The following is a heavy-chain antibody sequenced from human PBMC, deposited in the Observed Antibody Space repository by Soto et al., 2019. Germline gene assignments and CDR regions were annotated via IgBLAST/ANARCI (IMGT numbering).Heavy chain of an antibody. CDR1: GFSFPPAW. D-gene: IGHD3-3*01. Sequence: EVQLVESDGGLVKPGGSLRLSCAPSGFSFPPAWFNWVRQAPGRGLEWVGRIYSGGATEYSAPVRGRFTISRDDSKGTLYLQMDSLAIGDTALYCCFWQSHFGGAWRWGQGTPVTVSS. V-gene: IGHV3-15*07. J-gene: IGHJ1*01. CDR3: FWQSHFGGAWR. CDR2: IYSGGAT.